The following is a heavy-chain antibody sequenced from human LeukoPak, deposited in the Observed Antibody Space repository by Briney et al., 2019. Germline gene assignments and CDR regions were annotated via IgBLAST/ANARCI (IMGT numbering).Heavy chain of an antibody. CDR2: ISYSGST. CDR1: GGSTSSYY. CDR3: ARHSICFDP. V-gene: IGHV4-59*08. Sequence: SETLSLTCTVSGGSTSSYYWSWIRQPPVKGLEWIGYISYSGSTNYNPSLQSRVTISVDTSKNQFSLKLPSVTAADTAVYYCARHSICFDPWGQGTLVTVSS. J-gene: IGHJ5*02.